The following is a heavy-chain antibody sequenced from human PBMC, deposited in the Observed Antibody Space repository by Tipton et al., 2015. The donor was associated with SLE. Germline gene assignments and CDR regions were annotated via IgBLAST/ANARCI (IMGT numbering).Heavy chain of an antibody. CDR2: INHSGST. V-gene: IGHV4-34*01. CDR1: GGSFSGYC. J-gene: IGHJ3*02. Sequence: TLSLTCAVYGGSFSGYCWSWIRQPPGKGLEWIGEINHSGSTNYNPSLKSRVSISVDTSKNQFSLKLSSVTAADTAVYYCARDKGTVVVLHAFDIWGQGTMVTVSS. CDR3: ARDKGTVVVLHAFDI. D-gene: IGHD3-22*01.